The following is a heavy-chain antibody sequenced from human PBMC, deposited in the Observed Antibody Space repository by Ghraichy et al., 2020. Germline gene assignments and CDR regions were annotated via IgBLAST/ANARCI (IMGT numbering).Heavy chain of an antibody. V-gene: IGHV3-9*01. Sequence: GGSLRLSCAASGFTFDDYAMHWVRQAPGKGLEWVSGISWNSGSIGYADSVKGRFTISRDNAKNSLYLQMNSLRAEDTALYYCAKSVLVAPRPHSSSWYFDYWGQGTLVTVSS. CDR2: ISWNSGSI. J-gene: IGHJ4*02. CDR3: AKSVLVAPRPHSSSWYFDY. CDR1: GFTFDDYA. D-gene: IGHD6-13*01.